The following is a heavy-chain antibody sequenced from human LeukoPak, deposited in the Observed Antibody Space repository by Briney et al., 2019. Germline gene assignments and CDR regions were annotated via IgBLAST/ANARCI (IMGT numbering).Heavy chain of an antibody. J-gene: IGHJ4*02. Sequence: GGSPRLSCAASGFTFSSYGMLWPRHAPGKGLVWVAFIRLDGSNKYYADSVKGRFTISRDNSKNTLFLQMSSLTADDTAVYYCPTPSSLRYGSGSPDYWGQGTLVTVSS. CDR1: GFTFSSYG. CDR2: IRLDGSNK. CDR3: PTPSSLRYGSGSPDY. V-gene: IGHV3-30*02. D-gene: IGHD3-10*01.